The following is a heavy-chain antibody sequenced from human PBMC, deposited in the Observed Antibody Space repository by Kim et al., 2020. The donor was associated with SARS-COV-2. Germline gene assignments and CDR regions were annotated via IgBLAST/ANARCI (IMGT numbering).Heavy chain of an antibody. V-gene: IGHV3-11*05. J-gene: IGHJ4*02. Sequence: DSLTGRFTISRDNAKNSLYLQMNSLRADDTAVYYCARVSLGSSSWCYFDYWGQGTLVTVSS. D-gene: IGHD6-13*01. CDR3: ARVSLGSSSWCYFDY.